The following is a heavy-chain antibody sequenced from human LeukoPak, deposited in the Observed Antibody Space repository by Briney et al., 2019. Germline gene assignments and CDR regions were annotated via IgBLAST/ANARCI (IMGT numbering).Heavy chain of an antibody. CDR1: GFTFSSYW. CDR2: IKQDGSEK. D-gene: IGHD5-24*01. Sequence: GGSLRLSCAASGFTFSSYWMSWVRQAPGKGLEWVANIKQDGSEKYYVDSVTGRFTISRDNSNNLVFLQMNNLRAEDTAVYYCATRNNLQYWGQGTLVTVSS. J-gene: IGHJ4*02. V-gene: IGHV3-7*01. CDR3: ATRNNLQY.